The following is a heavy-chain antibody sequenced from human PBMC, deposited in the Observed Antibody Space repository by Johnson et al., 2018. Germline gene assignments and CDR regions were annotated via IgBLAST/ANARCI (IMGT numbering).Heavy chain of an antibody. D-gene: IGHD6-13*01. V-gene: IGHV3-30*18. CDR2: ISYDGSNK. Sequence: QVQLVESGGGVVQPGRSLRLSCAASGATFSSHGMHWVRQAPGKGLEWVAVISYDGSNKYYADSVKGRFTISRDNPKNTLYLQMNSRRAEDTAGYYCAKDLSSSWYYYYGMDVWGQGTTVTVSS. CDR1: GATFSSHG. J-gene: IGHJ6*02. CDR3: AKDLSSSWYYYYGMDV.